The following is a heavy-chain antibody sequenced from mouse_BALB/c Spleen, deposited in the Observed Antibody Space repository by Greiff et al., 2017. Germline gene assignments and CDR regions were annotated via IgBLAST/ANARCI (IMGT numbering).Heavy chain of an antibody. Sequence: EVKLEESGGGLVQPGGSMKLSCVASGFTFSNYWMNWVRQSPEKGLEWVAEIRLKSNNYATHYAESVKGRFTISRDDSKSSVYLQMNNLRAEDTGIYYCTRQGGYFDVWGAGTTVTVSS. J-gene: IGHJ1*01. CDR3: TRQGGYFDV. CDR2: IRLKSNNYAT. V-gene: IGHV6-6*02. CDR1: GFTFSNYW.